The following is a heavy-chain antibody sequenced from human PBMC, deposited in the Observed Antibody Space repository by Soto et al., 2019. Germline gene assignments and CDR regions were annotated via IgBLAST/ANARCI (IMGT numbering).Heavy chain of an antibody. V-gene: IGHV1-8*01. D-gene: IGHD3-22*01. CDR2: MNHNSGST. Sequence: QVQLVQSGAEVKKPGASVKVSCKASGYTFTSYAINWVRQAAGQGLEWMGWMNHNSGSTGYAQKFQGRVTMTRNTSISTAYIELSSLRSVDTAVYYCASVLVVIHAPDAFDIWGQGTMVTVSS. CDR1: GYTFTSYA. CDR3: ASVLVVIHAPDAFDI. J-gene: IGHJ3*02.